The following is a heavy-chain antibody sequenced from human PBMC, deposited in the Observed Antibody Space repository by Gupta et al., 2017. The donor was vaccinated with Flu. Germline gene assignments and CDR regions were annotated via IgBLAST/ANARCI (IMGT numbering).Heavy chain of an antibody. CDR2: IDHSGST. V-gene: IGHV4-34*01. Sequence: YWSWIRQPPGKGLEWIGEIDHSGSTNYNPSLKSRGTISVDTSKNQFSLKLSSVTAADTAVYYCAREPKVTGDSYYYYYMDVWGKGTTVTVSS. J-gene: IGHJ6*03. D-gene: IGHD4-4*01. CDR1: Y. CDR3: AREPKVTGDSYYYYYMDV.